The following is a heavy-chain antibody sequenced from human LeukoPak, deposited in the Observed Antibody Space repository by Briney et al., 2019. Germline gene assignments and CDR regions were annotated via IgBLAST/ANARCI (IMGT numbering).Heavy chain of an antibody. J-gene: IGHJ6*04. CDR1: GFTFSSYG. CDR2: ISYDGSNK. D-gene: IGHD3-10*01. Sequence: PGRSLRLSCAASGFTFSSYGMHWVRQAPGKGLEWAAVISYDGSNKYYADSVKGRFTISRDNSKNTLYLQMNSLRAEDTAVYYCAKDLSARFGELLFFMDVWGKGTTVTGSS. V-gene: IGHV3-30*18. CDR3: AKDLSARFGELLFFMDV.